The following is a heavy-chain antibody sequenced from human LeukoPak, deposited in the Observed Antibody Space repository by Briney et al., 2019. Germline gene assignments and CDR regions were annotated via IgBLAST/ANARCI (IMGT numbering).Heavy chain of an antibody. Sequence: ASVTVSCKASGYTFTSYYMHWVRQAPGQGLEWMGIINPSGDSTRYAQKFQGRVTMTRDTSTSTVYMELSSLRSEDTAVYYCARRNEQWLVPDYWGQGTLVTVSS. V-gene: IGHV1-46*01. CDR3: ARRNEQWLVPDY. CDR2: INPSGDST. CDR1: GYTFTSYY. D-gene: IGHD6-19*01. J-gene: IGHJ4*02.